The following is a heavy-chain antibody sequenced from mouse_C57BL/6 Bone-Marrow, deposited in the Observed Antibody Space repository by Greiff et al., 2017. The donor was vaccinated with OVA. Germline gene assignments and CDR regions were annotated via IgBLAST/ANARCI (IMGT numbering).Heavy chain of an antibody. CDR3: ARFSLGYAMDY. D-gene: IGHD6-2*01. CDR1: GYTFTDYY. J-gene: IGHJ4*01. CDR2: INPNNGGT. V-gene: IGHV1-26*01. Sequence: VQLQQSGPELVKPGASVKISCKASGYTFTDYYMNWVKQSHGKSLEWIGDINPNNGGTSYNQKFKGKATLTVDKSSSTAYMELRSLTSEDSAVYYCARFSLGYAMDYWGQGTSVTVSS.